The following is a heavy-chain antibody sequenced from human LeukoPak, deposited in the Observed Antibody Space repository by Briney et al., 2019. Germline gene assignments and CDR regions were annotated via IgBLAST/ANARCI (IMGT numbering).Heavy chain of an antibody. CDR1: GFTFDNYA. V-gene: IGHV3-30-3*01. CDR3: ARDYWPWGSSWEHYCYYYGMDV. D-gene: IGHD6-13*01. CDR2: ISYGGNNE. Sequence: GRSLRLSCAASGFTFDNYAMHWVRQAPAKGLEWVAVISYGGNNEFYANSVKGRFTISRDNSKNTLYLQMNSLRAEDTAAYYCARDYWPWGSSWEHYCYYYGMDVWGQGTTVTVSS. J-gene: IGHJ6*02.